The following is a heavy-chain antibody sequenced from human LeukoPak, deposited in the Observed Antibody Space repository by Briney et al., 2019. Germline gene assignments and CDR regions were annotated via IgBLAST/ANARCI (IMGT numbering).Heavy chain of an antibody. D-gene: IGHD3-22*01. Sequence: SETLSLTCAVYGGSFSGYYWSWIRQPPGKGLEWIGEINHSGSTNYNPSLKSRVTISVGTSKNQFSLKLSSVTAADTAVYYCARMGRYYDSSGYYYEDLGAFDIWGQGTMVTVSS. CDR2: INHSGST. J-gene: IGHJ3*02. V-gene: IGHV4-34*01. CDR1: GGSFSGYY. CDR3: ARMGRYYDSSGYYYEDLGAFDI.